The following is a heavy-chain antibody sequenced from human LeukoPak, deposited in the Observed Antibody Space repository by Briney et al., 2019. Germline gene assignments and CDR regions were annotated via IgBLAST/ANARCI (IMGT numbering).Heavy chain of an antibody. CDR2: IWSDGSNK. D-gene: IGHD2-2*01. J-gene: IGHJ4*02. CDR3: ARGYGAMPDY. Sequence: GGSLRLSCAASGFTFSNFGMHWVRQAPGKGLEWVAVIWSDGSNKYYADSVKGRFTISRDKSKNTLYLQMNSLRAGDTAVYYSARGYGAMPDYWGQGTLVSVSS. CDR1: GFTFSNFG. V-gene: IGHV3-33*01.